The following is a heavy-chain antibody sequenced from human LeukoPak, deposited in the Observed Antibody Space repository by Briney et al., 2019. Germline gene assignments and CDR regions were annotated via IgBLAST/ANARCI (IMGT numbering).Heavy chain of an antibody. CDR1: GFTVSSNY. J-gene: IGHJ4*02. V-gene: IGHV3-53*01. CDR2: IYSGDST. D-gene: IGHD3-10*02. CDR3: ARDYFVTD. Sequence: GGSLRLSCAATGFTVSSNYMSWVRQAPGKGLEWVSVIYSGDSTYYADSVKGRFTISRDNSKNTLYLQMNSLRAEDTAVYYCARDYFVTDWGQGTLVTVSS.